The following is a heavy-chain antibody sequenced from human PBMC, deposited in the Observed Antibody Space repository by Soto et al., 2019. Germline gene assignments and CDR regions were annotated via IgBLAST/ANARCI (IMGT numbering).Heavy chain of an antibody. J-gene: IGHJ5*02. CDR1: GGSISSGGYY. CDR2: IYHSGST. Sequence: QVQLQESGPGLVKPSQTLSLTCTVSGGSISSGGYYWSWIRQHPGKGLEWIGYIYHSGSTYYNPSLKSRVTISVDTSKKQFSLKLSSVTAADTAVYYCARGAVPGWFDTWGQGTLVTVSS. V-gene: IGHV4-31*03. CDR3: ARGAVPGWFDT.